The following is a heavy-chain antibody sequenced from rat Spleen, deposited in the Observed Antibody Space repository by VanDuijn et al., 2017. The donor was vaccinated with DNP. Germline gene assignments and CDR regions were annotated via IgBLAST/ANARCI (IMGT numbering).Heavy chain of an antibody. V-gene: IGHV4-2*01. J-gene: IGHJ4*01. D-gene: IGHD4-4*01. CDR2: INKESSTI. CDR1: GFNFNDYW. CDR3: VTESGGVSD. Sequence: EVKLVESGGGLVQPGRSLKLSCAASGFNFNDYWMGWVRQTPGKGLEWIGEINKESSTINYSPSLKDKFTISRDNAQNTLYLQMSKLGSEDTAIYYCVTESGGVSDWGQGTSVTVSS.